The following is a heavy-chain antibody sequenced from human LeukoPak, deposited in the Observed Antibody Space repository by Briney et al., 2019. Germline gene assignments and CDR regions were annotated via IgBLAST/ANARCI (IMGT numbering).Heavy chain of an antibody. V-gene: IGHV3-33*03. CDR2: IWYDGSNK. CDR1: GFTFSSYG. Sequence: HPGRSLRLSCAASGFTFSSYGMHWVRQAPGKGLEWVAVIWYDGSNKYYADSVKGRFTISRDNAKNSLYLQMDSLRAEDTAVYYCASADGQQLAPFDYWGQGTLVTVSS. D-gene: IGHD6-13*01. J-gene: IGHJ4*02. CDR3: ASADGQQLAPFDY.